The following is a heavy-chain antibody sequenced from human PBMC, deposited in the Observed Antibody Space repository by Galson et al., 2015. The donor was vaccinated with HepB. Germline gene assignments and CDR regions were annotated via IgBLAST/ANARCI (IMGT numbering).Heavy chain of an antibody. D-gene: IGHD3-10*01. CDR2: INTNSGDT. CDR1: GYKFTGHY. J-gene: IGHJ4*02. Sequence: SVKVSCKASGYKFTGHYIHWVRQAPGQGLEWMAWINTNSGDTNYGQRFEEWVTLTRDTSINTAYMELSSLKSNDTAVYFCARAYGGSAVDYWGQGTLITVSS. V-gene: IGHV1-2*04. CDR3: ARAYGGSAVDY.